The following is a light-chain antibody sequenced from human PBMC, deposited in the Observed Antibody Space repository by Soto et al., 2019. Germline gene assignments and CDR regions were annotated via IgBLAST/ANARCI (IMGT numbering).Light chain of an antibody. V-gene: IGKV3-20*01. J-gene: IGKJ2*01. CDR1: QSVSRTY. Sequence: EIALTQSPGTLSLSPGERATLSCRASQSVSRTYLGWYQQTPGQAPRLLLYGASSRATGIPDRFSGRGSGRGFTLTISSLKPEDLAVYYCHQYGSSPQTFGQGTRLEIK. CDR3: HQYGSSPQT. CDR2: GAS.